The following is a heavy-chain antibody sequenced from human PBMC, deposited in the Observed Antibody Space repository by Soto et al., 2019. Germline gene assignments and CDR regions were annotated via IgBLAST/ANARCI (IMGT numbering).Heavy chain of an antibody. D-gene: IGHD6-19*01. CDR3: AIPSGLGYSSGWWGFDY. CDR1: GFTVSSNY. V-gene: IGHV3-53*01. Sequence: GGSLRLSCAASGFTVSSNYMSWVRQAPGKGLEWVSVIYSGGSTYYADSVKGRFTISRNNSKNTLYLQMNSLRAEDTAVYYCAIPSGLGYSSGWWGFDYWGQGTLVTVSS. J-gene: IGHJ4*02. CDR2: IYSGGST.